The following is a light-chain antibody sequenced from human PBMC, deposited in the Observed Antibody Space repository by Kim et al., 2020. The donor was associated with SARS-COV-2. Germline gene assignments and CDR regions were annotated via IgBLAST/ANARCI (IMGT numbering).Light chain of an antibody. CDR3: QQANSFPGVT. Sequence: SVGDRVTITCRASQGIGSWLAWYQQKPGKAPKLLNYAASSLQSGVPSRFSGSGSGTEFTLTISSLQPEDFATYYCQQANSFPGVTFGGGTKVDIK. CDR1: QGIGSW. V-gene: IGKV1-12*01. J-gene: IGKJ4*01. CDR2: AAS.